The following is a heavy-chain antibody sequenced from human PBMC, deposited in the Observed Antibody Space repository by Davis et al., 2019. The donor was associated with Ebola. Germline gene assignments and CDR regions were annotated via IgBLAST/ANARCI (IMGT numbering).Heavy chain of an antibody. CDR2: ISGHSTTI. CDR1: GFTFSSSA. V-gene: IGHV3-23*01. D-gene: IGHD6-13*01. Sequence: PGGSLRLSCAASGFTFSSSAMSWVRQAPGKGLEWVSVISGHSTTIYYADSVKGRFTISRDDSKNTAYLQMNSLKTEDTAVYYCTTNSGYSSRDYWGQGTLVTVSS. J-gene: IGHJ4*02. CDR3: TTNSGYSSRDY.